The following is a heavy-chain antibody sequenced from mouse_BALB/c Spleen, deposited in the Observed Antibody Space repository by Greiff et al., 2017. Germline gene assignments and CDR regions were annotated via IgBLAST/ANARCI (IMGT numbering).Heavy chain of an antibody. CDR2: ISSGGGST. J-gene: IGHJ2*01. CDR3: ARRRVAFDY. CDR1: GFAFSSYD. V-gene: IGHV5-12-1*01. D-gene: IGHD1-1*02. Sequence: EVQLVESGGGLVKPGGSLKLSCAASGFAFSSYDMSWVRQTPEKRLEWVAYISSGGGSTYYPDTVKGRFTISRDNAKNTLYLQMSSLKSEDTAMYYCARRRVAFDYWGQGTTLTVSS.